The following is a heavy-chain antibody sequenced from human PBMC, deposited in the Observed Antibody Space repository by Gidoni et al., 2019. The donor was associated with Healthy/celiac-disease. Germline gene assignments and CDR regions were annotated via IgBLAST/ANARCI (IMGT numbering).Heavy chain of an antibody. D-gene: IGHD2-2*01. Sequence: QVQLQESGPGLVKPSQTLSLTCTVSGGSISSGSYYWSWIRQPAGKGLEWIGRIYTSGSTNYNPSLKSRVTMSVDTSKNQFSLKLSSVTAADTAVYYCARVPLPAGEYYYYYYMDVWGKGTTVTVSS. J-gene: IGHJ6*03. CDR2: IYTSGST. V-gene: IGHV4-61*02. CDR3: ARVPLPAGEYYYYYYMDV. CDR1: GGSISSGSYY.